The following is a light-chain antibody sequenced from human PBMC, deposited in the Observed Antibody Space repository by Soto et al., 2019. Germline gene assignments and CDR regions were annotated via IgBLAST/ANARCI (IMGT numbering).Light chain of an antibody. CDR3: CSYAGSYTSSWV. CDR2: DVD. J-gene: IGLJ1*01. CDR1: SGDVGSYIH. Sequence: QSALTQPRSVSGSPGQSVSISCTGTSGDVGSYIHVSWYQQHPGRAPKLMIYDVDERPSGVPDRFSGSKSGNTASLTISGLQAEDGADYYCCSYAGSYTSSWVFVTGTKVTVL. V-gene: IGLV2-11*01.